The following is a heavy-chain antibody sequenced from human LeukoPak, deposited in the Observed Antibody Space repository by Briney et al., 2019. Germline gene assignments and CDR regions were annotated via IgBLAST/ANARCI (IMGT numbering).Heavy chain of an antibody. D-gene: IGHD2-2*01. J-gene: IGHJ6*03. CDR3: ARLTVVAPAAHEYYYYMDV. CDR1: GYTFTGYY. V-gene: IGHV1-2*06. CDR2: INPNSGGT. Sequence: ASVKVSCKASGYTFTGYYMQWVRKAPGQGLEWMGRINPNSGGTNYAQKFQGRVTMTRDTSISTAYMELSRLRSDDTAVYYGARLTVVAPAAHEYYYYMDVWGKGTTVTVSS.